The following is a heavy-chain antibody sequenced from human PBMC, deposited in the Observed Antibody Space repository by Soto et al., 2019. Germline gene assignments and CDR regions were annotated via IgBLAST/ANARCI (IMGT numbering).Heavy chain of an antibody. Sequence: GASVKVSCKASGFDFGSFGIQFLRQTRGRGLEWLGWIVVASGRTNYARQFQGRVAFSRDMSSTTAYMDLYDLKSDDTAVYFCSADHPHTAIGWPVWGQGTTVTVSS. CDR3: SADHPHTAIGWPV. CDR1: GFDFGSFG. CDR2: IVVASGRT. V-gene: IGHV1-58*02. J-gene: IGHJ6*02.